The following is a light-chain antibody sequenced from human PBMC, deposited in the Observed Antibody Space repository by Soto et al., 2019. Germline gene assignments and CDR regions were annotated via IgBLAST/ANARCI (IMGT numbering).Light chain of an antibody. CDR1: QSVRSN. CDR3: QQYNNWPRT. Sequence: EIVVTQSPATLSVSPGERATLSCRASQSVRSNLTWYQQKPGQAPRLLIYGASTRVTGIPVRFSGGGSGTEFTLTISSLQSEDFAVYHCQQYNNWPRTFGQGTKVDIK. CDR2: GAS. V-gene: IGKV3-15*01. J-gene: IGKJ1*01.